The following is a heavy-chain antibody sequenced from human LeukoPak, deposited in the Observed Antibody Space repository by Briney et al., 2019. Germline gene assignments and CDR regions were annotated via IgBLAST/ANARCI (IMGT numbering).Heavy chain of an antibody. J-gene: IGHJ4*02. Sequence: PSETLSLTCGVSGGSITNTNYWAWVRQPPGKGLEWIGEVNLQGSTNYNPSLMGRVAISVDTSENHISLQLTSVTAADTAVYYCAREGGPYRPLDYSGQGTLVTVSS. CDR3: AREGGPYRPLDY. CDR2: VNLQGST. CDR1: GGSITNTNY. V-gene: IGHV4-4*02.